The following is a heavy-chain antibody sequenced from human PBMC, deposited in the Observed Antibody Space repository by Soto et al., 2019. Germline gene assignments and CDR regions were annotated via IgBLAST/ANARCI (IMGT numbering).Heavy chain of an antibody. CDR3: AKSSYFGSPGGWFDP. CDR1: GFTFCTYG. CDR2: ISYDGSNR. Sequence: GGSLRLSCAASGFTFCTYGMHWVRQAPGKGLEWVTIISYDGSNRYYADSVKGRFTISRDNSKNTLYLQMNSLRAEDTAVYSCAKSSYFGSPGGWFDPWGQGTLVTVSS. V-gene: IGHV3-30*18. J-gene: IGHJ5*02. D-gene: IGHD3-10*01.